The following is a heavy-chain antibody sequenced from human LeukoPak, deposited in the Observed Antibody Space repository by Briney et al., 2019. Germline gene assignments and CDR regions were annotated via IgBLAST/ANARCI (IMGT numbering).Heavy chain of an antibody. Sequence: GESLKISCQGSGYTFTSYWIGWVRQMPVKGLEWMGSIYPGDSDTKYSPSFQGQVTISADKSISTAYLQWSSLRASDTAMYYCARTYYYDSSPPENGFDIWGQGTMVTVSS. CDR1: GYTFTSYW. CDR2: IYPGDSDT. D-gene: IGHD3-22*01. V-gene: IGHV5-51*01. J-gene: IGHJ3*02. CDR3: ARTYYYDSSPPENGFDI.